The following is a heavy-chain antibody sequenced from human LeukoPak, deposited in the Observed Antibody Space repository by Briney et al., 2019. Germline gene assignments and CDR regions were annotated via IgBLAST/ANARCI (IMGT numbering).Heavy chain of an antibody. CDR3: ARGGDIVVVPAGGGWFDP. J-gene: IGHJ5*02. V-gene: IGHV4-59*01. CDR1: GGSISSYY. D-gene: IGHD2-2*01. CDR2: IYYSGST. Sequence: SEILSLTCTVSGGSISSYYWSWIRQPPGKGLEWIGYIYYSGSTNYNPSLKSRVTISVDTSKNQFSLKLSSVTAADTAVYYCARGGDIVVVPAGGGWFDPWGQGTLVTVSS.